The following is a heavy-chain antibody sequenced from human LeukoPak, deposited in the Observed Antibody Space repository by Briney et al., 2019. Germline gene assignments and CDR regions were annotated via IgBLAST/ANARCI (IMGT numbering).Heavy chain of an antibody. CDR1: GGSISSGGYY. D-gene: IGHD6-6*01. J-gene: IGHJ4*02. V-gene: IGHV4-61*08. CDR2: IYYSGST. Sequence: SETLSLTCTVSGGSISSGGYYWSWIRQHPGGGLEWIGYIYYSGSTNHNPSLKSRVTISVDTSKNQFLLKLSSVTAADTAVYYCAAQYSSSSAPFYWGQGTLVTVSS. CDR3: AAQYSSSSAPFY.